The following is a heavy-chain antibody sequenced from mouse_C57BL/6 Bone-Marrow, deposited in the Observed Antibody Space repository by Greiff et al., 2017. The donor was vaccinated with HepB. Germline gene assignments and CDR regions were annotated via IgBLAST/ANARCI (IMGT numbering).Heavy chain of an antibody. J-gene: IGHJ3*01. V-gene: IGHV1-63*01. D-gene: IGHD2-3*01. CDR2: IYPGGGYT. CDR1: GYTFTNYW. CDR3: ARYYGYSFAY. Sequence: LEESGAELVRPGTSVKMSCKASGYTFTNYWIGWAKQRPGHGLEWIGDIYPGGGYTNYNEKFKGKATLTADKSSSTAYMQFSSLTSEDSAIDYCARYYGYSFAYWGQGTLVTVSA.